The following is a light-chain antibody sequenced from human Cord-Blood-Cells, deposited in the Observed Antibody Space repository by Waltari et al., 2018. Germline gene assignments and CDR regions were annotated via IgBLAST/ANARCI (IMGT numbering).Light chain of an antibody. CDR2: LGS. CDR1: QSLLHSNGYNY. J-gene: IGKJ4*01. CDR3: MQALQTGSI. Sequence: EIVMTQSPLSLRVTPGEPASISCRSSQSLLHSNGYNYLDWYLQTPGQSAQLLIYLGSNRASGVPDRFSGSGSGTDFTLKSSRVEAEDVGVYYCMQALQTGSIFGGGAKVEIK. V-gene: IGKV2-28*01.